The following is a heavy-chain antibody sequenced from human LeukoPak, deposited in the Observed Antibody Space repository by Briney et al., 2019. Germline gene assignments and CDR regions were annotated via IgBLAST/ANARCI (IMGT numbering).Heavy chain of an antibody. V-gene: IGHV1-69*05. D-gene: IGHD3-22*01. CDR2: IIPIFGTA. Sequence: SVKVSCKASGGTFSSYAISWVRQTPGQGLEWMGGIIPIFGTANYAQKFQGRVTITTDESTSTAYMELSSLRSEDTAVYYCASGSSGYYLFDYWGQGTLVTVSS. CDR3: ASGSSGYYLFDY. J-gene: IGHJ4*02. CDR1: GGTFSSYA.